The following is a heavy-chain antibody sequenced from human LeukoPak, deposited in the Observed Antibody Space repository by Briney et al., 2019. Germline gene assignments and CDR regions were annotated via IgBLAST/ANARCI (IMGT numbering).Heavy chain of an antibody. J-gene: IGHJ3*02. CDR1: ILLYSIFD. CDR3: ARDCGGGSCYGPYDAFDI. Sequence: GVTESLSCAAWILLYSIFDVKGARQAPGKGLEGVSYISSRCSTIFNADSVKGRFPIPRDNAKNSLYLQMNSLRAEDTAVYYCARDCGGGSCYGPYDAFDIWGQGTMVTVSS. D-gene: IGHD2-15*01. V-gene: IGHV3-48*03. CDR2: ISSRCSTI.